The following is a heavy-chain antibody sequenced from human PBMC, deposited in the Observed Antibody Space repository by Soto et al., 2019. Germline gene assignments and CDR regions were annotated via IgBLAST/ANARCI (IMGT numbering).Heavy chain of an antibody. V-gene: IGHV3-33*01. J-gene: IGHJ4*02. Sequence: GGSLRLSCAASGFTSSSHGMHWVRQAPGKGLEWVAVIWYDGSNKYYSDSVRGRFAISRDNSKNMLYLQMDSLRAEDTAVYFCVRWGNWKVAHSWGQGTMVTVSS. D-gene: IGHD1-1*01. CDR2: IWYDGSNK. CDR3: VRWGNWKVAHS. CDR1: GFTSSSHG.